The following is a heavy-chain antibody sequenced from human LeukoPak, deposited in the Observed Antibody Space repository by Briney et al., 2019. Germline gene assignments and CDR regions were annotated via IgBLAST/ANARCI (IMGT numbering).Heavy chain of an antibody. J-gene: IGHJ4*02. V-gene: IGHV4-34*01. D-gene: IGHD5-18*01. CDR3: ARPGYSYGYPFDY. CDR1: GESFSGYY. CDR2: INHSGST. Sequence: SETLSLTCAVYGESFSGYYWSWIRQPPGKGLEWIGEINHSGSTNYNPSLKSRVTISVDTSKNQFSLKLSSVTAADTAVYYCARPGYSYGYPFDYWGQGTLVTVSS.